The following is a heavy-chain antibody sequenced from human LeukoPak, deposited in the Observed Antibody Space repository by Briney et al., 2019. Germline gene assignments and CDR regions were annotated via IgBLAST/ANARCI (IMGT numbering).Heavy chain of an antibody. J-gene: IGHJ4*02. CDR3: ARGSYGSGPSFDY. CDR1: GFTVSNNY. Sequence: GGSLRLSCAASGFTVSNNYMSWVRQAPGKGLEWVSVIYSGGSTYYADSVKGRFTISRDNSKNTLYLQMNSLRAEDTAVYYCARGSYGSGPSFDYWGQGTLVTVSS. D-gene: IGHD3-10*01. CDR2: IYSGGST. V-gene: IGHV3-66*01.